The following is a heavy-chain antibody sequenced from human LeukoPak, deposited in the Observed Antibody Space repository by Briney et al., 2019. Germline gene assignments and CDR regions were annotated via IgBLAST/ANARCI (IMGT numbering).Heavy chain of an antibody. Sequence: PGGSLRLSCAASGFTFSNYWMHWVRRAPGKGLVWVSRINTDGSTTSYADSVKGRFTISRDNGKNTLYLQINSLRAEDAAVYYCARPSGTYPWFDPWGQGTLVTVSS. CDR2: INTDGSTT. V-gene: IGHV3-74*01. D-gene: IGHD1-26*01. J-gene: IGHJ5*02. CDR1: GFTFSNYW. CDR3: ARPSGTYPWFDP.